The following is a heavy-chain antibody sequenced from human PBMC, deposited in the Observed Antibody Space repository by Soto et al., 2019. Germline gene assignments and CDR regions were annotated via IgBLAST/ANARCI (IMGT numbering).Heavy chain of an antibody. CDR2: ISYNGNNK. V-gene: IGHV3-30*04. CDR3: ARRSFPYSGSPLEPWSDALDI. D-gene: IGHD1-26*01. J-gene: IGHJ3*02. Sequence: QVQLVESGGGVVQPGRSLRLSCAASGFSISTYALHWVRQAPGKGPEWVAIISYNGNNKHYADSVKGRFTISRDNCTYTVDLQMNSLRVEDTAMYYCARRSFPYSGSPLEPWSDALDIWGQGTMVTVSS. CDR1: GFSISTYA.